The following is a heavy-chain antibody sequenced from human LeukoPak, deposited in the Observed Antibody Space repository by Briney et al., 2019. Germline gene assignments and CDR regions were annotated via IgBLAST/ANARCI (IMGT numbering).Heavy chain of an antibody. CDR3: AREQSGSGGWYTVDY. D-gene: IGHD6-19*01. Sequence: GGSLRLSCAASGFSFSSYAMSWVRQAPGKGLEWVSAISGSGGGTYYADSVKGRFTISRDNSKNTLYLQMNSLRAEDTAVYFCAREQSGSGGWYTVDYWGQGTLVTVSS. V-gene: IGHV3-23*01. CDR2: ISGSGGGT. J-gene: IGHJ4*02. CDR1: GFSFSSYA.